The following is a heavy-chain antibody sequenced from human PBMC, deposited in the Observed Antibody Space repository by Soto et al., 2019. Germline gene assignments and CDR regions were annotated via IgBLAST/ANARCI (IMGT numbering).Heavy chain of an antibody. CDR1: GYTFATYD. J-gene: IGHJ5*01. D-gene: IGHD2-21*01. CDR3: ARSDGYNFNWLDS. CDR2: MNPNSGNT. V-gene: IGHV1-8*01. Sequence: QVKLVQSGAEVKTPGASVKVSCKASGYTFATYDINWVRQAPGQGLEWMGWMNPNSGNTGYAQKFQGRLTMTGDTALSIAHMELSSLRNEDTAVYYCARSDGYNFNWLDSWGQGTLVTVSA.